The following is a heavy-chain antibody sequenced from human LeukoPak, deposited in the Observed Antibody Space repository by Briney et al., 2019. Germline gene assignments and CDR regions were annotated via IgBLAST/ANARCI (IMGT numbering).Heavy chain of an antibody. J-gene: IGHJ4*02. CDR2: IRYDGSNK. V-gene: IGHV3-30*02. D-gene: IGHD3-3*01. Sequence: GGSLRLSCAASGFTFSSYGMHWVRQAPGKGLEWVAFIRYDGSNKYYADSVKGRFTISRDNSKNTLYLQMNSLRAEDTAVYYCAKDNDFWSGREGYFDYWGQGTLVTVSS. CDR1: GFTFSSYG. CDR3: AKDNDFWSGREGYFDY.